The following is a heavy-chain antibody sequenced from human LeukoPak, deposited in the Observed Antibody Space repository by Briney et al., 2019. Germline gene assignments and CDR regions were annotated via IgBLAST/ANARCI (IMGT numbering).Heavy chain of an antibody. V-gene: IGHV3-23*01. CDR1: GFTFSSYA. D-gene: IGHD3-22*01. J-gene: IGHJ4*02. CDR3: AKMGTYYYDSSGYPDY. CDR2: ISGSGGST. Sequence: PGGSLRLSCAASGFTFSSYAMSWVRQAPGKGLEWVSAISGSGGSTYYADSVKGRFTISRDISKNTLYLQMNSLRAEDTAVYYCAKMGTYYYDSSGYPDYWGQGTLVTVSS.